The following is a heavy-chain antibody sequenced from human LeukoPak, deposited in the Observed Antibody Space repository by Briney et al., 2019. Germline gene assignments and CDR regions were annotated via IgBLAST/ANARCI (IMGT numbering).Heavy chain of an antibody. D-gene: IGHD2-8*01. Sequence: PSETLSLTCTVSGGSISSYYWSWIRQPPGKGLEWIGYIYTSGSTNYNPSLKSRVTISVDTSKNQFSLKLSSVTAADTAVYYCARQLGDCTNGVCSYYFDYWGQGTLVTVSS. CDR3: ARQLGDCTNGVCSYYFDY. CDR1: GGSISSYY. V-gene: IGHV4-4*09. CDR2: IYTSGST. J-gene: IGHJ4*02.